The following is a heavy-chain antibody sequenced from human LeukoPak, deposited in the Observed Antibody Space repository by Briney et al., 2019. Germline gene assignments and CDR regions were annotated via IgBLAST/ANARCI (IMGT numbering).Heavy chain of an antibody. V-gene: IGHV1-69*13. CDR3: ARSSWGVLVYYYGMDV. Sequence: SVKVSCKASGGTFSSYAISWVRQAPGQGLEWMGGIIPIFGTANYAQKFQGRVTITADESTSTAYMELSSLRSEDTAVYYCARSSWGVLVYYYGMDVWGQGTTVTVSS. J-gene: IGHJ6*02. D-gene: IGHD3-16*01. CDR2: IIPIFGTA. CDR1: GGTFSSYA.